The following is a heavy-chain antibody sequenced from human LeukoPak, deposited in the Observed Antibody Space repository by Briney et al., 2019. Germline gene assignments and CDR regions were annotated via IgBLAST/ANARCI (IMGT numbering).Heavy chain of an antibody. CDR3: AKGGVIRENYYYYYMDV. CDR1: GFTFDDYT. V-gene: IGHV3-43*01. J-gene: IGHJ6*03. Sequence: PEGSLRLSCAASGFTFDDYTMHWVRQAPGKGLEWVSLISWDGGSTYYADSVKGRFTISRDNSKNSLYLQMNSLRTEDTALYYCAKGGVIRENYYYYYMDVWGKGTTVTVSS. D-gene: IGHD3-3*01. CDR2: ISWDGGST.